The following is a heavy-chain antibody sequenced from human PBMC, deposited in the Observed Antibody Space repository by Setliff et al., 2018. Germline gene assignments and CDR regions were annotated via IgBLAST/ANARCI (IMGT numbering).Heavy chain of an antibody. CDR2: ISSSGSTI. Sequence: GGSLRLSCAASGFTFREDDKGWIRQAPGKGLEWVSYISSSGSTIYYADSGKGRLTISRDNAKHSMYLQMNSLRAEDTAVYYCARGSGYLTSFYYYYYGMDVWGQGTTVTVSS. CDR3: ARGSGYLTSFYYYYYGMDV. J-gene: IGHJ6*02. D-gene: IGHD5-12*01. V-gene: IGHV3-11*04. CDR1: GFTFREDD.